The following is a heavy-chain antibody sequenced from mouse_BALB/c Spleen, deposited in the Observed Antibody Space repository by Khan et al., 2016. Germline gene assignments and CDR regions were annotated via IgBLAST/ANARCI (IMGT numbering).Heavy chain of an antibody. CDR3: AKGGRAMDY. J-gene: IGHJ4*01. CDR2: IYPGDGDT. V-gene: IGHV1-87*01. CDR1: GYTFTSYW. Sequence: VQLQESGAELARPGASVKLSCKASGYTFTSYWMQWVKQRPGQGLEWIGAIYPGDGDTRYTQKFTGKATLTADKSSTTAYMQLSSLASEDSAVYYCAKGGRAMDYWGQGTSVTVSS.